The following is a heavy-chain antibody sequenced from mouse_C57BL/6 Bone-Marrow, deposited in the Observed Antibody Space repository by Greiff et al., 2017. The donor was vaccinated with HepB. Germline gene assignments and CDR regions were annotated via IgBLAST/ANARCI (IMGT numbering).Heavy chain of an antibody. D-gene: IGHD6-2*01. CDR3: ARHLYYYAMDY. CDR1: GFTFSDYG. J-gene: IGHJ4*01. V-gene: IGHV5-15*01. Sequence: EVHLVESGGGLVQPGGSLKLSCAASGFTFSDYGMAWVRQAPRKGLEWVAFISNFAYSIYYADTVTGRFTISRENAKNTLYLEMSSLRSEDTAMYYCARHLYYYAMDYWGQGTSVTVSS. CDR2: ISNFAYSI.